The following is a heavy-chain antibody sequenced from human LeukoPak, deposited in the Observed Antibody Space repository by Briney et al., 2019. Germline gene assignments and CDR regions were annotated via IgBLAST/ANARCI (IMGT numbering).Heavy chain of an antibody. CDR3: ARHLSYQLLYESGVNWFDP. D-gene: IGHD2-2*02. J-gene: IGHJ5*02. Sequence: SVKVSCKASGGTFISYAISWVRQAPGQGLEWMGGIIPIFGTANYSQKFQGRVTITADESTSTAYMELSSLRSEDTAVYYCARHLSYQLLYESGVNWFDPWGQGTLVTVSS. V-gene: IGHV1-69*13. CDR1: GGTFISYA. CDR2: IIPIFGTA.